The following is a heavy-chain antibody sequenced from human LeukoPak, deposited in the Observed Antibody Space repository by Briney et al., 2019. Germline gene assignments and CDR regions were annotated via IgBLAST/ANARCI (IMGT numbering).Heavy chain of an antibody. CDR3: ARGFGWYDNFDY. D-gene: IGHD6-19*01. CDR1: GGSFSGYY. V-gene: IGHV4-34*01. Sequence: SETLSLTCAVYGGSFSGYYWSWIRQPPGKGLEWIGEINHSGSTNYNPSLKSRVTISVDTSKNQFSLKLSSVTAADTAVYYCARGFGWYDNFDYWGQGTLVTVSS. CDR2: INHSGST. J-gene: IGHJ4*02.